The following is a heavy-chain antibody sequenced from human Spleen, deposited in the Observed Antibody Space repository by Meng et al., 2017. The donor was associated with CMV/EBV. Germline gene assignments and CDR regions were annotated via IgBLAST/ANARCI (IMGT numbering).Heavy chain of an antibody. CDR1: GIAFRSYA. D-gene: IGHD3-3*01. CDR2: VTGSGATT. CDR3: AKVYPKVGIFRAFDS. J-gene: IGHJ4*02. V-gene: IGHV3-23*01. Sequence: GESLKISCAASGIAFRSYAMSWVRLAPGKGLDWVSMVTGSGATTSYADSVKGRFTISRDNFKDTLVLQINSLSAEDTAMYYCAKVYPKVGIFRAFDSWGQGTLVTVSS.